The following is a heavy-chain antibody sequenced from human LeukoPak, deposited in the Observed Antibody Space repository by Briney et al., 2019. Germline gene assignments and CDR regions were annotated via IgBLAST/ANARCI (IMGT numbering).Heavy chain of an antibody. CDR3: ANIGSSTSGSTGF. CDR2: VSNSGDTT. V-gene: IGHV3-23*01. Sequence: GGSLRLSCVASGFTFSTYGMIWVRQAPGKGPEWVSLVSNSGDTTNYADSVKGRFTISRDNSKNTLYLQMDSLRAEDTAAYYCANIGSSTSGSTGFWGQGTLVTVSS. D-gene: IGHD3-16*01. CDR1: GFTFSTYG. J-gene: IGHJ4*02.